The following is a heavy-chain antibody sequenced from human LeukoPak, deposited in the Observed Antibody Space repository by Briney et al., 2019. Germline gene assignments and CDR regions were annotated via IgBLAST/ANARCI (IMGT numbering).Heavy chain of an antibody. Sequence: GRSLRLSCAASGFTFDDYAMHWVRQAPGKGLEWVSGIIWNSGSIGYADSVKGRFTISRDNAKNSLYLQMNSLRAEDTALYYCAKDISVGATPYYFDYWGQGTLVTVSS. J-gene: IGHJ4*02. V-gene: IGHV3-9*01. CDR1: GFTFDDYA. CDR3: AKDISVGATPYYFDY. CDR2: IIWNSGSI. D-gene: IGHD1-26*01.